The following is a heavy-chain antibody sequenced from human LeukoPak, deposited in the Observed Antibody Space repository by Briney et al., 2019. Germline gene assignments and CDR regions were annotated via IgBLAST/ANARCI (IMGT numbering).Heavy chain of an antibody. Sequence: GGSLRLSCAASGFTFNRFWMHWVRQAPGKRLVWVSRIISDGSSTNYADSVKGRFTISRDNAKNTLYLQMNSLRAEDTALYYCAREDVDITVATSGAFDIWGQGTMVTVFS. D-gene: IGHD6-19*01. CDR3: AREDVDITVATSGAFDI. CDR2: IISDGSST. J-gene: IGHJ3*02. V-gene: IGHV3-74*01. CDR1: GFTFNRFW.